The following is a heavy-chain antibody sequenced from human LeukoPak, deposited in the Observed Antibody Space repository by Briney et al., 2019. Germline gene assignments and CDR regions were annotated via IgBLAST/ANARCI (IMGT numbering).Heavy chain of an antibody. CDR2: IKQDGSEK. Sequence: GGSLRLSCAASGFTFSSYAMSWVRQAPGKGLEWVANIKQDGSEKYYVDSVKGRFTISRDNAKNSLYLQMNSLRAEDTAVYYCARANIAVDAFDIWGQGTMVTVSS. CDR3: ARANIAVDAFDI. V-gene: IGHV3-7*04. J-gene: IGHJ3*02. D-gene: IGHD6-19*01. CDR1: GFTFSSYA.